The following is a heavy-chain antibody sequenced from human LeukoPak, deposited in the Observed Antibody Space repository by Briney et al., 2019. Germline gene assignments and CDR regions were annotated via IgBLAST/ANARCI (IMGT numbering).Heavy chain of an antibody. V-gene: IGHV1-2*02. D-gene: IGHD3-22*01. CDR2: INPNSGDT. J-gene: IGHJ6*02. CDR1: GYSFTDYY. Sequence: GASVRVSCKTSGYSFTDYYMQWGRQAPGQGLEWMGWINPNSGDTNYAQKIQGRVTMTRDTSISTAYMELSRLRSDDTAVYYCARPQGPAYYYDSSGYYSDYYYGMDVWGQGTTVTVSS. CDR3: ARPQGPAYYYDSSGYYSDYYYGMDV.